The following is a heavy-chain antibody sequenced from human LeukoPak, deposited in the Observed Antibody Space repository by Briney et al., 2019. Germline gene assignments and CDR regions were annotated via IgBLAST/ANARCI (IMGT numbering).Heavy chain of an antibody. CDR1: GGSISGYS. Sequence: SETLSLTCTVSGGSISGYSRSWIRQPPGKGLEWIGYMYYSGSTNYNPSLKSRVTISVDTSKNQFSLKLSSVTAADTAVYYCAREPVTAGYHYGMDVWGQGTTVIVSS. D-gene: IGHD2-21*02. J-gene: IGHJ6*02. CDR3: AREPVTAGYHYGMDV. V-gene: IGHV4-59*01. CDR2: MYYSGST.